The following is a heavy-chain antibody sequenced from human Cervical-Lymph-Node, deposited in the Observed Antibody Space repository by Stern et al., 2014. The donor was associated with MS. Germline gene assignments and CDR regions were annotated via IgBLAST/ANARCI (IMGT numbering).Heavy chain of an antibody. J-gene: IGHJ4*02. CDR1: GDSIGHTGYS. D-gene: IGHD1-20*01. CDR2: LYYSGTT. CDR3: ARMYNWRYFDY. Sequence: QVQLQESGPGLVRPSETLSLTCSVSGDSIGHTGYSWGWIRQPPGKGLDWIGNLYYSGTTYYKSFLKGRVSISVDMSKNQFSLRLSSVTAADTAVYYCARMYNWRYFDYWGQGALVTVSS. V-gene: IGHV4-39*01.